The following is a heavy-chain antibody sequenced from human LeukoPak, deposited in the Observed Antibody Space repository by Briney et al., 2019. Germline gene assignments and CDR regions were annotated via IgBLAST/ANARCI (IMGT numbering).Heavy chain of an antibody. CDR1: GFTFSDYW. Sequence: GGSLRLSCAASGFTFSDYWMSWVRQAPEKGLEWVSAISGSDDGTYYADSVKGRFTISRDNSRNTLYLQMNTLRAEDTAVYFCAKSPVSSCRGSFCYPFDYWGQGNLVTVSS. V-gene: IGHV3-23*01. D-gene: IGHD2-15*01. CDR3: AKSPVSSCRGSFCYPFDY. CDR2: ISGSDDGT. J-gene: IGHJ4*02.